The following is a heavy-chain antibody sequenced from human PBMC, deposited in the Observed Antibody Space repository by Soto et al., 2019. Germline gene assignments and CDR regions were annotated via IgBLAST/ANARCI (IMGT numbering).Heavy chain of an antibody. CDR1: GFTFSSYA. V-gene: IGHV3-64D*08. CDR2: ISSNGGST. Sequence: PGGSLILSCSASGFTFSSYAMHWVRQAPGKGLEYVSAISSNGGSTYYADSVKGRFTISRDNSKNTLYLQMSSLRDEDTAVYYCARDEPNVRIVGASWFDPWGQGTLVTVSS. CDR3: ARDEPNVRIVGASWFDP. J-gene: IGHJ5*02. D-gene: IGHD1-26*01.